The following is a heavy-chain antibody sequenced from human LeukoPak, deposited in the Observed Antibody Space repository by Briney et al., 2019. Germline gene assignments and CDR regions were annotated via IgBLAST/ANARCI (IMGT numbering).Heavy chain of an antibody. V-gene: IGHV3-21*01. Sequence: GGSLRLSCAASGFTFSSYSMNWVRQAPGKGLGWVSSISSSSSYIYYADSVKGRFTISRDNAKNSLYLQMNSLRAEDTAVYYCAREGPQHSIVLNILGVFDYWGQGTLVTVSS. D-gene: IGHD2-8*01. CDR2: ISSSSSYI. J-gene: IGHJ4*02. CDR1: GFTFSSYS. CDR3: AREGPQHSIVLNILGVFDY.